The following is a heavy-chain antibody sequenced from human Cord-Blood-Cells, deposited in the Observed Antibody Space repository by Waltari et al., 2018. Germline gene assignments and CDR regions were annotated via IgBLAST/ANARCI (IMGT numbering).Heavy chain of an antibody. V-gene: IGHV4-30-4*08. CDR3: ATQRILSAFDI. CDR2: IYSSGST. J-gene: IGHJ3*02. CDR1: GGSIRSGDYY. Sequence: QVQLQESGPGLVKPYPTLSLTCTLFGGSIRSGDYYWIWIRQPPGKGLEWIGYIYSSGSTYYNPSLKSRVTISVDTSKNQFSLKLSSVTAADTAVYYCATQRILSAFDIWGQGTMVTVSS. D-gene: IGHD3-3*01.